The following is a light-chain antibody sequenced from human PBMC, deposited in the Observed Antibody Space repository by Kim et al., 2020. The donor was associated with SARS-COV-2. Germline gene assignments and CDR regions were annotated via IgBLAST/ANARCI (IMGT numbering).Light chain of an antibody. CDR1: SSDVGNFNY. V-gene: IGLV2-8*01. CDR2: EVT. CDR3: SSYAGSNTYVV. J-gene: IGLJ2*01. Sequence: QSVTISCTGTSSDVGNFNYVSWYQQHPGKAPKLMIYEVTKRPSGVPDRFSGSKSGNTASLTVSGLQAEDEADYYCSSYAGSNTYVVFGGGTQLTVL.